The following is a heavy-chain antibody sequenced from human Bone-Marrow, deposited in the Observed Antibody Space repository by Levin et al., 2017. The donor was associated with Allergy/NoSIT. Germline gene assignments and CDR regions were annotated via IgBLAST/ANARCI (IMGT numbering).Heavy chain of an antibody. Sequence: PGESLKISCKASGGTFSRFDISWVRQAPGEGLEWMGGIIPLFSTTNYAQKFQGRVTITADESTSTAYMDLSSLRSADTAVYYCAAATRAVAGIYASDIWGQGTMVTVSS. J-gene: IGHJ3*02. D-gene: IGHD6-19*01. CDR3: AAATRAVAGIYASDI. CDR2: IIPLFSTT. CDR1: GGTFSRFD. V-gene: IGHV1-69*01.